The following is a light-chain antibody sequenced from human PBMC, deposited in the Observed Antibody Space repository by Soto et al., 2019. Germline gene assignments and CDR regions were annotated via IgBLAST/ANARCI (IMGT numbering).Light chain of an antibody. CDR3: QQSNNWPYT. V-gene: IGKV3-15*01. Sequence: MTQSPSSVSASVGDRVTITCRASQTVSSNLAWYQQKPGQPPRLLVYGASTRATDIPARFSGSGSGTEFTLTISSLQSEDFAVYYCQQSNNWPYTFGQGTKLEIK. CDR2: GAS. J-gene: IGKJ2*01. CDR1: QTVSSN.